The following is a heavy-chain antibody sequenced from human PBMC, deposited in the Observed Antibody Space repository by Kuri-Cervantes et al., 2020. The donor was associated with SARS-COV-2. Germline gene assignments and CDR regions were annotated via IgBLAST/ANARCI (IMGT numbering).Heavy chain of an antibody. CDR2: IYYTGST. CDR3: ARGGSSGWYLGDAFDI. J-gene: IGHJ3*02. Sequence: SETLSLTCTVSGGSISSYYWSWIRQPPGKGLEWIGYIYYTGSTNYNPSLKSRVTISVDTSKNQFSLKLSSVTAADTAVYYCARGGSSGWYLGDAFDIWGQGTMVPSPQ. CDR1: GGSISSYY. D-gene: IGHD6-19*01. V-gene: IGHV4-59*01.